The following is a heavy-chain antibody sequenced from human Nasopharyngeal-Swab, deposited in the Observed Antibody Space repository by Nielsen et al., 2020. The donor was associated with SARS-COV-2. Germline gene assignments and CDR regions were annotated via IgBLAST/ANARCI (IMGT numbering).Heavy chain of an antibody. CDR3: ARGTYYDILTGYYPWDYYGMDV. D-gene: IGHD3-9*01. CDR2: ISAYNGNT. V-gene: IGHV1-18*01. CDR1: GYTFTSYG. Sequence: ASVKVSCKAPGYTFTSYGISWVRQAPGQGLEWMGWISAYNGNTNYAQKLQGRVTMTTDTSTSTAYMELRSLRSDDTAVYYCARGTYYDILTGYYPWDYYGMDVWGQGTTVTVSS. J-gene: IGHJ6*02.